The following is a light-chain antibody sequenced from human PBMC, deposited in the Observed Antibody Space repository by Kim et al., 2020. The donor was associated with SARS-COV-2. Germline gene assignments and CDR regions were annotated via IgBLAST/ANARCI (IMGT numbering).Light chain of an antibody. CDR3: QQFKSYPIT. CDR2: AAS. CDR1: QGISSY. J-gene: IGKJ5*01. Sequence: DIQLTQSPSFLSASVGDRVTITCRASQGISSYLAWYQQKPGKAPKLLIYAASTLQSGVSSRFSGSGSGTEFTLTISSLQPEDFATYYCQQFKSYPITFGQGTRLEIK. V-gene: IGKV1-9*01.